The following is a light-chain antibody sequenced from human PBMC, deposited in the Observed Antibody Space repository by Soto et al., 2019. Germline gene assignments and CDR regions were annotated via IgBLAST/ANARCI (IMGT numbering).Light chain of an antibody. CDR1: QSFNSIY. CDR3: QHYGRGSPIA. CDR2: GAS. Sequence: EIVMTQSPGTLSLSPGERATLSCRASQSFNSIYLAWYQQKPGQAPRLLIYGASSRATGIPARFSGSGSGTDFTLIINRLQPEDFALYFCQHYGRGSPIAFGLGTRLEVK. J-gene: IGKJ5*01. V-gene: IGKV3-20*01.